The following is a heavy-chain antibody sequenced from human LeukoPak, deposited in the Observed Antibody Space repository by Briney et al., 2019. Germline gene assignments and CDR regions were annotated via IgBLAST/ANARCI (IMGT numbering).Heavy chain of an antibody. D-gene: IGHD1-26*01. V-gene: IGHV3-53*01. CDR3: ARDQRVGATRYFQH. CDR2: IYSGGST. Sequence: GGSLRLSCAASGLTVSSNYMSWVRQAPGKGLEWVSVIYSGGSTYYADSVKGRFTISRDNSKNTLYLQMNSLRAEDTAVYYCARDQRVGATRYFQHWGQGTLVTVSS. J-gene: IGHJ1*01. CDR1: GLTVSSNY.